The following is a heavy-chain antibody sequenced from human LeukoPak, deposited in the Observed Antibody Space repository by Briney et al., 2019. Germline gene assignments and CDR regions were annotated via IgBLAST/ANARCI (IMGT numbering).Heavy chain of an antibody. J-gene: IGHJ4*02. D-gene: IGHD1-26*01. V-gene: IGHV3-30-3*01. CDR2: ISYDGSNK. Sequence: GGSLRLSCAASGFTFSSYAMHWVRQAPGKGLEWVAVISYDGSNKYYADSVKGRFTISRDNSKNTLYLQMNSLRAEDTAVYYCARTCGSYMYYFDYWGQGTLVTVSS. CDR1: GFTFSSYA. CDR3: ARTCGSYMYYFDY.